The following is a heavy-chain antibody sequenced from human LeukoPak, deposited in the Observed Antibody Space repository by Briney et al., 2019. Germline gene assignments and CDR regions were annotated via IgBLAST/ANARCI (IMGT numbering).Heavy chain of an antibody. CDR2: ISGDGVST. V-gene: IGHV3-43*02. CDR1: GLPIADFA. Sequence: PGGSLRLSCVASGLPIADFAMRWVRQAPGKGLKWVSLISGDGVSTFYADSVKGRFSISRDNSKNSLSLEMNSLRTEDTAMYYCARESGKFDYWGQGTLVAVSS. CDR3: ARESGKFDY. J-gene: IGHJ4*02.